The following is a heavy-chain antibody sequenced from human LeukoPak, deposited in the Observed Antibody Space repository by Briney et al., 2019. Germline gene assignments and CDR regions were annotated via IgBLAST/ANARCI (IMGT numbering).Heavy chain of an antibody. CDR1: GGSISSSSYY. D-gene: IGHD6-19*01. CDR3: ARSAGYSSGWYRNDAFDI. CDR2: IYYSGSA. J-gene: IGHJ3*02. V-gene: IGHV4-39*07. Sequence: SETLSLTCTVSGGSISSSSYYWGWIRQPPGKGLEWIGSIYYSGSAYYNPSPKSRVTISVDTSKNQFSLKLSSVTAADTAVYYCARSAGYSSGWYRNDAFDIWGQGTMVTVSS.